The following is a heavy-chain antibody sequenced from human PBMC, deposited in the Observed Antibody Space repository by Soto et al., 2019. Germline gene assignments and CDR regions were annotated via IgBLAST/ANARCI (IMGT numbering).Heavy chain of an antibody. CDR3: ARVGPNWNDVSWFAP. Sequence: GGSLRLSCAAPGFTFSDYYMSWIRQAPGKGLEWVSYISSSGSTIYYADSVKGRFTISRDNAKNSLYLQMNSLRAEDTAVYYCARVGPNWNDVSWFAPWGQGTLVTVSS. CDR1: GFTFSDYY. J-gene: IGHJ5*02. CDR2: ISSSGSTI. D-gene: IGHD1-20*01. V-gene: IGHV3-11*01.